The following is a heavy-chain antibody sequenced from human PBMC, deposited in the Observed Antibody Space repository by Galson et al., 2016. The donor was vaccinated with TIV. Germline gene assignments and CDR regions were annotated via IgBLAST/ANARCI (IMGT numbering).Heavy chain of an antibody. V-gene: IGHV4-38-2*02. CDR2: MYYSGNT. D-gene: IGHD3-22*01. CDR1: GYSITSGYY. J-gene: IGHJ6*02. Sequence: ETLSLTCAVSGYSITSGYYWGWIRQPPGKGLEWIGSMYYSGNTYSNPSLKSRLTISLDTSQNQISLKLSSVTAADKAVYYCTKDTGTYFDSYYYGMNVWGQGTTVTVSS. CDR3: TKDTGTYFDSYYYGMNV.